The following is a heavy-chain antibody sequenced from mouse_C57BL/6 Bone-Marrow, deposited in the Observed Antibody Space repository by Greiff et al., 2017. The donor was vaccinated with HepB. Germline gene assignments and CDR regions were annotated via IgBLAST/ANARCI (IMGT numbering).Heavy chain of an antibody. CDR2: IDPSDSYT. CDR1: GYTFTSYW. Sequence: QVQLQQSGAELVMPGASVKLSCKASGYTFTSYWMHWVKQRPGQGLEWIGEIDPSDSYTNYNQKFKGKSTLTVDKSSSTAYMQLSSLTSEDSAVYYCARSRDYYVAWFAYWGQGTLVTVSA. CDR3: ARSRDYYVAWFAY. D-gene: IGHD1-1*01. J-gene: IGHJ3*01. V-gene: IGHV1-69*01.